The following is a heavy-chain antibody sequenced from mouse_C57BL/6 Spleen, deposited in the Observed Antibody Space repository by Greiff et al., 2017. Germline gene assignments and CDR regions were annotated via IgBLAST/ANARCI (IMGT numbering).Heavy chain of an antibody. V-gene: IGHV14-1*01. CDR1: GFNIKDYY. CDR2: IDPEDGDN. Sequence: VQLKESGAELVRPGASVKLSCTASGFNIKDYYMHWVKQRPEQGLEWIGRIDPEDGDNEYAPKFQGKATMTADTSSNTAYLQLSSLTSEDTAVYYCTTIGYYGRDWYFDVWGTGTTVTVSS. CDR3: TTIGYYGRDWYFDV. D-gene: IGHD1-1*01. J-gene: IGHJ1*03.